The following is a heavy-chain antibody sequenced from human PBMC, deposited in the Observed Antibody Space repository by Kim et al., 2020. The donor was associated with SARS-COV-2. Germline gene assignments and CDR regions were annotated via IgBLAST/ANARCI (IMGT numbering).Heavy chain of an antibody. CDR3: ASSRAVYYYMDV. J-gene: IGHJ6*03. D-gene: IGHD6-19*01. CDR2: ISSNGGST. V-gene: IGHV3-64*01. Sequence: GGSLRLSCAASGFTFSSYAMHWVRQAPGKGLEYVSAISSNGGSTYYANSVKGRFTISRDNSKNTLYLQMGSLRAEDMAVYYCASSRAVYYYMDVWGKVTT. CDR1: GFTFSSYA.